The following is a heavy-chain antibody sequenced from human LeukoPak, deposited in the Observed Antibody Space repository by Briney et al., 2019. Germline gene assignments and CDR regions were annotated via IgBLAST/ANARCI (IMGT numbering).Heavy chain of an antibody. D-gene: IGHD3-16*01. CDR1: GFTFSSYW. CDR2: INHNGNVN. CDR3: ARGGGLDV. J-gene: IGHJ6*02. Sequence: GGSLRLSCAASGFTFSSYWTNWARQAPGKGLGWVASINHNGNVNYYVDSVKGRFTISRDNAKNSLYLQMSNLRAEDTAAYFCARGGGLDVWGQGATVTVSS. V-gene: IGHV3-7*03.